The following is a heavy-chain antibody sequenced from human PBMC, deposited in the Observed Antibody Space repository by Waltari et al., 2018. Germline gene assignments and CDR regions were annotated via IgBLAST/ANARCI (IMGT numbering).Heavy chain of an antibody. CDR1: GGSISTYY. J-gene: IGHJ6*03. V-gene: IGHV4-59*01. Sequence: QVQLQESGPGLVKASETLSLTCTVSGGSISTYYWGWIRQPPGKGLEWIGYIYYTGSTNYNPSLKSRVTISVDTSKNQFSLKLSSVTAADTAVFYCARASYYFYHMDVWGKGTTVTVSS. CDR2: IYYTGST. CDR3: ARASYYFYHMDV.